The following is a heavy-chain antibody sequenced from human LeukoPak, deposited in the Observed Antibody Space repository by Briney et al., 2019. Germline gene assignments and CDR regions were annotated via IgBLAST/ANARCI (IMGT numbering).Heavy chain of an antibody. V-gene: IGHV3-21*01. D-gene: IGHD3-16*02. J-gene: IGHJ6*02. Sequence: PGGSLRLSCAASGFTFSSYTMNWVRQAPGKGLEWVSSISSSSSYIYYADSVKGRFTISRDNAKNSLYLQMNSLRAEDTAVYYCSRVGGISFFCMDVWCQGTGVTVSS. CDR2: ISSSSSYI. CDR1: GFTFSSYT. CDR3: SRVGGISFFCMDV.